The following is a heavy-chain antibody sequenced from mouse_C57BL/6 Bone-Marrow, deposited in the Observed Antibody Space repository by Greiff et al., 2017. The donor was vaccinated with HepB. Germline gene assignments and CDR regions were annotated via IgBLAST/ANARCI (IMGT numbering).Heavy chain of an antibody. D-gene: IGHD2-4*01. V-gene: IGHV1-7*01. CDR2: INPSSGYT. Sequence: QVQLKQSGAELAKPGASVKLSCKASGYTFTSYWMHWVKQRPGQGLEWIGYINPSSGYTKYNQKFKDKATLTADKSSSTAYMQLSSLTYEDSAVYYCSIYYDYFYAMDYWGQGTSVTVSS. CDR1: GYTFTSYW. J-gene: IGHJ4*01. CDR3: SIYYDYFYAMDY.